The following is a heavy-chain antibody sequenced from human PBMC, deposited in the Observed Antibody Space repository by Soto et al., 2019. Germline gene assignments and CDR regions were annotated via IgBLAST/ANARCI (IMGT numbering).Heavy chain of an antibody. D-gene: IGHD1-7*01. J-gene: IGHJ6*02. CDR1: GFAVISNY. CDR2: IHSGGDT. V-gene: IGHV3-66*01. CDR3: ARSRTGTTYGGMDV. Sequence: TGGSLRLSCAASGFAVISNYMTWVLQAPWKGLEWVSVIHSGGDTHYADSVRGRFTISRDNSKNTLYLQMNSLRAEDTAVYYCARSRTGTTYGGMDVWGQGTTVTVSS.